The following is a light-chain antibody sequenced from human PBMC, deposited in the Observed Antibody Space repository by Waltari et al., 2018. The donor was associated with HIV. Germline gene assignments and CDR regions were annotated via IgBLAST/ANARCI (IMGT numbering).Light chain of an antibody. V-gene: IGLV2-23*02. CDR1: SSDVGSYNL. CDR3: CSYADRNTFHYV. Sequence: QSALTQPASVSGSPGQSITISCTGTSSDVGSYNLVSWYQQHPGRGPKLMIYEVSKRPSGVSNRFSGSKSGNTASLTISGLQAEDEADYYCCSYADRNTFHYVFGTGTKVTVL. J-gene: IGLJ1*01. CDR2: EVS.